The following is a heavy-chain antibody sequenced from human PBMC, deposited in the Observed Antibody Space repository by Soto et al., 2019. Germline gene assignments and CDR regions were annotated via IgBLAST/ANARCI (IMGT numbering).Heavy chain of an antibody. CDR1: GSTFSTLD. J-gene: IGHJ4*02. CDR3: ARYIFGQGFIS. V-gene: IGHV1-8*01. Sequence: QVQLVQSGAEVKKPGASVKVSCKASGSTFSTLDLNWVRQAPGQGLDWMGWMHANTGLTWHAQKFQDRLGMTRDTTISTAYMALSSLRVDDTAVYYCARYIFGQGFISWGQGTLVTVSS. CDR2: MHANTGLT. D-gene: IGHD3-10*01.